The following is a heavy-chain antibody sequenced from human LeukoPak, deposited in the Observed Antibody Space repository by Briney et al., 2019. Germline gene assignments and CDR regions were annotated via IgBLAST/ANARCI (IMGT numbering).Heavy chain of an antibody. Sequence: GGSLRLSCAASGFTFSSYGMHWVRQAPGKGLEWVAFIRYDGSNKYYTDSVKGRFTISRDNSKNTLYLQMNSLRAEDTAVYYCAKDQYSSSYYFDYWGQGTLVTVSS. V-gene: IGHV3-30*02. CDR2: IRYDGSNK. CDR1: GFTFSSYG. CDR3: AKDQYSSSYYFDY. D-gene: IGHD6-6*01. J-gene: IGHJ4*02.